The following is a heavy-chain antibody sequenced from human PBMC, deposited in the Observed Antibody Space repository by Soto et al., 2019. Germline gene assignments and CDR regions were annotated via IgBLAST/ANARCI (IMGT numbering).Heavy chain of an antibody. J-gene: IGHJ4*02. CDR3: ASELQYFDWPLPSSDY. V-gene: IGHV3-11*05. Sequence: PGGSLRLSCAASGFTFSDYYMSWIRQAPGKGLEWVSYISSSSSYTNYADSVKGRFTISRDNAKNSLYLQMNSLRAEDTAVYYWASELQYFDWPLPSSDYWGQGTLVTSPQ. CDR2: ISSSSSYT. CDR1: GFTFSDYY. D-gene: IGHD3-9*01.